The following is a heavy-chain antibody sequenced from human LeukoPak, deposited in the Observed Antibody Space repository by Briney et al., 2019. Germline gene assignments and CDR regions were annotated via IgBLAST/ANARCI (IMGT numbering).Heavy chain of an antibody. D-gene: IGHD3-22*01. V-gene: IGHV3-33*01. J-gene: IGHJ4*02. CDR1: GFTFSSYG. CDR2: IWYDGSNK. Sequence: GRSLRLSCAVSGFTFSSYGLHWVRQAPGKGLEWVAVIWYDGSNKYYADSVKGRFTISRDNSKNTLYLQMNSLRAEDTAAYYCARGSGYYYFDYWGQGTLVTVSS. CDR3: ARGSGYYYFDY.